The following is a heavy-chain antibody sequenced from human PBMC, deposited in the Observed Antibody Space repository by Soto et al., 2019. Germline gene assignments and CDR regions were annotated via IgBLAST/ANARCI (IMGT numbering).Heavy chain of an antibody. J-gene: IGHJ6*02. CDR2: INHSGST. Sequence: SETLSLTCAVYGGSFSGYYWSWIRQPPGKGLEWIGEINHSGSTNYNPALKSRVTISVDTSKNQFSRKLSSVTAADTAVYYCARVTVGMQNDHGSYYYGMDVWGQGTTVTVSS. D-gene: IGHD1-1*01. V-gene: IGHV4-34*01. CDR1: GGSFSGYY. CDR3: ARVTVGMQNDHGSYYYGMDV.